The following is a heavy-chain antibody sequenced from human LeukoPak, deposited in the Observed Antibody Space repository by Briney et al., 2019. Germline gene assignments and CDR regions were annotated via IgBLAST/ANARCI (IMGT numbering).Heavy chain of an antibody. CDR1: GLTVSNHW. D-gene: IGHD5-18*01. J-gene: IGHJ5*02. V-gene: IGHV3-7*03. CDR3: ASLDTAKQPLANH. CDR2: IREERGQE. Sequence: GSLRLSCVASGLTVSNHWMSWVRQAPGKGLEWVANIREERGQEYYVDSVKGRFTISKNSAKNSLYLQMNTLRVEDTAMYYCASLDTAKQPLANHWGQGTLVTVSS.